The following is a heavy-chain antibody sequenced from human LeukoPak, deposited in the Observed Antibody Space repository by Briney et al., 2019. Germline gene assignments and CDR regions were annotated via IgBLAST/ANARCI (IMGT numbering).Heavy chain of an antibody. Sequence: ASVKVSCKASGYTFTSYDINWVRQATGQGLEWMGWMNPNSGNTGYAQKVQGRVTMTRNTSISTAYMELSSLRSEDTAVYYCARLIRPLRYFDWLSLDYWGQGTLVTVSS. J-gene: IGHJ4*02. V-gene: IGHV1-8*01. D-gene: IGHD3-9*01. CDR2: MNPNSGNT. CDR1: GYTFTSYD. CDR3: ARLIRPLRYFDWLSLDY.